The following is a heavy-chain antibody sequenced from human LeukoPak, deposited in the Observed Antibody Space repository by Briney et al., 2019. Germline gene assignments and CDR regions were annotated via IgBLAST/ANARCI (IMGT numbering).Heavy chain of an antibody. CDR2: ISGSGGST. J-gene: IGHJ4*02. Sequence: PGGSLRLSCAASGFTFSSYAMSWVRQAPGKGLEWVSAISGSGGSTYYADSVKGRFTISRDNSKNTLYLQMNSLRAEDTAVYYCVKHSGSYYGRVYFDYWGQGTLVTVSS. CDR1: GFTFSSYA. V-gene: IGHV3-23*01. D-gene: IGHD1-26*01. CDR3: VKHSGSYYGRVYFDY.